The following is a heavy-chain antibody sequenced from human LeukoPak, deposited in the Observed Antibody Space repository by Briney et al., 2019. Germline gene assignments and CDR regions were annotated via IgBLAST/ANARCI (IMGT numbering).Heavy chain of an antibody. CDR1: GGTFSSYA. D-gene: IGHD3-22*01. V-gene: IGHV1-69*13. CDR3: ASDSSGYPTGYYYYYMDV. CDR2: IIPIFGTA. Sequence: SVKVSCKASGGTFSSYAISWVRQAPGQGLEWMGGIIPIFGTANYAQKFQGRVTITADESTSTAYMELSSLRSEDTAVYYCASDSSGYPTGYYYYYMDVWGKGTTVTVSS. J-gene: IGHJ6*03.